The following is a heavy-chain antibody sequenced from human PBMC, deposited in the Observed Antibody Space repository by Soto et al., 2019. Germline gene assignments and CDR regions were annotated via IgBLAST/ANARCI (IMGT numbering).Heavy chain of an antibody. Sequence: PGGSLRLSCAASGFIFSNYWLSWVRQTPGKGLEWVAKIKDDGSERYYVDSVKGRFSISRDNAEMSLSLQMNSLRAEDTAIYYCARNNWNGAGLDYWGRGTLVTVSS. CDR2: IKDDGSER. CDR3: ARNNWNGAGLDY. J-gene: IGHJ4*02. V-gene: IGHV3-7*05. D-gene: IGHD1-1*01. CDR1: GFIFSNYW.